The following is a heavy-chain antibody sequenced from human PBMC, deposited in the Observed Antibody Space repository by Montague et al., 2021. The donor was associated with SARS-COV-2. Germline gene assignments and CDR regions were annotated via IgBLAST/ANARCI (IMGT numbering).Heavy chain of an antibody. CDR1: GGSISNYF. CDR2: IYYIGRT. V-gene: IGHV4-59*08. CDR3: ARQNSGTDHYDAFDF. Sequence: SETLSLTCTVSGGSISNYFWSWIRQPPGKGLEWIGYIYYIGRTNYNPSLKSRVTISVDTSKNQFSLKLTSVTAADTAVYYLARQNSGTDHYDAFDFWGQGTMVTVSS. J-gene: IGHJ3*01. D-gene: IGHD1-26*01.